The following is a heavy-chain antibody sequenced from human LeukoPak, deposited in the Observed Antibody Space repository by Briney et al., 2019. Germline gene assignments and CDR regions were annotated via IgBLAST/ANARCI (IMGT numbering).Heavy chain of an antibody. Sequence: SQTLSLTCTVSGGSISSGSYYWSWIRQPAGKGLEWIGRIYTSGSTNYNPSLKSRVTISVDTSKNQFSLKLSSVTAADTAVYYSARGKYYYDSSGYDYWGQGTLVTVSS. J-gene: IGHJ4*02. CDR3: ARGKYYYDSSGYDY. D-gene: IGHD3-22*01. CDR1: GGSISSGSYY. CDR2: IYTSGST. V-gene: IGHV4-61*02.